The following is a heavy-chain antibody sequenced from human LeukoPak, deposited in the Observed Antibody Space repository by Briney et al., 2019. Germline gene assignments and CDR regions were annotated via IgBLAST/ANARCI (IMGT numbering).Heavy chain of an antibody. J-gene: IGHJ2*01. V-gene: IGHV4-39*07. Sequence: SEALSLTCTVSGGSISSSSYYWGWIRQPPGKGLEWIGEINHSGSTNYNPSLKSRVTISVDTSKNQFSLKLSSVTAADTAVYYCARRRRVKGSWYFDLWGRGTLVTVSS. CDR3: ARRRRVKGSWYFDL. D-gene: IGHD2-21*01. CDR1: GGSISSSSYY. CDR2: INHSGST.